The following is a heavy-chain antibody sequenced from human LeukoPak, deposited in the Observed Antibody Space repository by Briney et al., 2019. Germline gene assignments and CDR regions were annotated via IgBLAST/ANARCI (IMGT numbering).Heavy chain of an antibody. CDR1: GFTFSSYW. J-gene: IGHJ5*02. CDR3: TRALWYYYGSGFDP. D-gene: IGHD3-10*01. V-gene: IGHV3-49*04. Sequence: GGSLRLSCAASGFTFSSYWMSWVRQAPGKGLEWVGFIRSKAYGGTTEYAASVKGRFTISRDDSKSIAYLQMNSLKTEDTAVYYCTRALWYYYGSGFDPWGQGTLVTVSP. CDR2: IRSKAYGGTT.